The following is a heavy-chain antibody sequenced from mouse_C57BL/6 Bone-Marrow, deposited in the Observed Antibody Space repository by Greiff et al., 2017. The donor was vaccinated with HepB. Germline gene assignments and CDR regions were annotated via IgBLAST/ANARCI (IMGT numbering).Heavy chain of an antibody. CDR1: GFSLTSYA. CDR3: ARTLITTVEAWFAY. Sequence: VKLVESGPGLVAPSQSLSITCTVSGFSLTSYAISWVRQPPGKGLEWLGVIWTGGGTNYNSAPKSRLSISKDNSKSQVFLKMNSLQTDDTARYYCARTLITTVEAWFAYWGQGTLVTVSA. CDR2: IWTGGGT. J-gene: IGHJ3*01. V-gene: IGHV2-9-1*01. D-gene: IGHD1-1*01.